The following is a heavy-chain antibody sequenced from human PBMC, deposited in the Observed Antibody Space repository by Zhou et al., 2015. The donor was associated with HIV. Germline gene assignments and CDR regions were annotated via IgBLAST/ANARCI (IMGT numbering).Heavy chain of an antibody. Sequence: QVLLVQSGAEVKKPGASVKVSCKTSGYAFTYYAISWVRQAPGQGLEWMGWINADNGKTRYAQQFQGRVTLTTDRSTKTAFMELKYLRSDDAATYYCATDDIGGYHSFNYWGQGTRVFVSS. CDR2: INADNGKT. V-gene: IGHV1-18*01. J-gene: IGHJ4*02. D-gene: IGHD3-22*01. CDR1: GYAFTYYA. CDR3: ATDDIGGYHSFNY.